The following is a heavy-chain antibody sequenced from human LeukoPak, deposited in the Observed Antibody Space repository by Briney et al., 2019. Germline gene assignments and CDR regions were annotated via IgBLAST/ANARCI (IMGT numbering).Heavy chain of an antibody. V-gene: IGHV4-59*11. CDR2: IYDSGST. CDR1: GGSFSDHY. D-gene: IGHD2-15*01. Sequence: PSETLSLTCAVYGGSFSDHYWSWIRQPPGKGLEWIGYIYDSGSTNYNPSLKSRVTISVDTSKNQFSLKLSSVTAADTAVYYCARHEWCGGSYYVVYWGQGTLVTVSS. CDR3: ARHEWCGGSYYVVY. J-gene: IGHJ4*02.